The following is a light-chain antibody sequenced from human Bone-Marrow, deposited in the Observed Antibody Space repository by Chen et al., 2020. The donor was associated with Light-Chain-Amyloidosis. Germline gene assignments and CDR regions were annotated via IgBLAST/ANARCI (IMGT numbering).Light chain of an antibody. CDR2: RDT. V-gene: IGLV3-25*03. CDR3: QSADSSGTYEVI. J-gene: IGLJ2*01. Sequence: SHELPQPPSVSVSPVQTARITCSGDDLPTKYAYWYQQKPGQAPVLVIHRDTERPSGISERFSGSSSGTTATLTISGVQAEDEADYHCQSADSSGTYEVIFGGGTKLTVL. CDR1: DLPTKY.